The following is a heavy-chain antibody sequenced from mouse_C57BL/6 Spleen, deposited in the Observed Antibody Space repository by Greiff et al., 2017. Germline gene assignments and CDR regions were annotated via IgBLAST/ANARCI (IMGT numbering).Heavy chain of an antibody. V-gene: IGHV1-26*01. CDR2: INPNNGGT. CDR1: GYTFTDYY. Sequence: VQLQQSGPELVKPGASVKISCKASGYTFTDYYMNWVKQSHGKSLEWIGDINPNNGGTSYNQKFKGKATLTVDTSSSTAYMELRSLTSEDSAVYYCARRGSYWYFDVWGTGTTVTVSS. J-gene: IGHJ1*03. CDR3: ARRGSYWYFDV.